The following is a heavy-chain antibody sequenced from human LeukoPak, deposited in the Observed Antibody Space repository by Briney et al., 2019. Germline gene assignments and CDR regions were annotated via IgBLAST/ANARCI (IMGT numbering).Heavy chain of an antibody. CDR3: AKGGTFRTAFDI. CDR1: GFTFSSYA. D-gene: IGHD2-2*01. Sequence: GGSLRLSCAASGFTFSSYAMSWVRQAPGKGLEWVSAISGSGGSTYYADSVKGRFTISRDNAKNTPYLQMNILRAETTAVYYCAKGGTFRTAFDIWGQGTMVTVSS. CDR2: ISGSGGST. J-gene: IGHJ3*02. V-gene: IGHV3-23*01.